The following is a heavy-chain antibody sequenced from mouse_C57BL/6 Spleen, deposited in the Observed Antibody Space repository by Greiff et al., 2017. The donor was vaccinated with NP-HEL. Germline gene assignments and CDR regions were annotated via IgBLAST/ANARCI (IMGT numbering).Heavy chain of an antibody. D-gene: IGHD1-1*02. Sequence: VQLKESGPGLVKPSQSLSLTCSVTGYSITSGYYWNWIRQFPGNKLEWMGYISYDGSNNYNPSLKNRISITRDTSKNQFFLKLNSVTTEDTATYYCARARWGFAYWGQGTLVTVSA. CDR1: GYSITSGYY. CDR2: ISYDGSN. CDR3: ARARWGFAY. V-gene: IGHV3-6*01. J-gene: IGHJ3*01.